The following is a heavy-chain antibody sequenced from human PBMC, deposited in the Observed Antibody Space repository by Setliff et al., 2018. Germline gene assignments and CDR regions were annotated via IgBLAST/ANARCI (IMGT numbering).Heavy chain of an antibody. Sequence: PSETLSLTCTVSGYPISRGFYWGWIRQSPGKGLEWIGSVYHSGSSYQNPSLRSRIAVSVDTSKNQFSLRLNSVTAADTAVYYCVREGYSEYFQDWGRGTLVTVSS. J-gene: IGHJ1*01. CDR2: VYHSGSS. CDR1: GYPISRGFY. D-gene: IGHD1-1*01. V-gene: IGHV4-38-2*02. CDR3: VREGYSEYFQD.